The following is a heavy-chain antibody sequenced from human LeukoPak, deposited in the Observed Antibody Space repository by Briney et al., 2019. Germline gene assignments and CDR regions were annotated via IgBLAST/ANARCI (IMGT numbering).Heavy chain of an antibody. D-gene: IGHD3-3*01. V-gene: IGHV3-23*01. J-gene: IGHJ4*02. CDR1: GFTFSSYA. CDR2: ISGSGGST. Sequence: GGSLRLSCAASGFTFSSYAMSWVRQAPGEGLEWVSAISGSGGSTYYADSVKGRFTISRDNSKNTLYLQMNSLRSEDTAVYYCARALRHSDFWSGYYTEFDYWGQGTLVTVSS. CDR3: ARALRHSDFWSGYYTEFDY.